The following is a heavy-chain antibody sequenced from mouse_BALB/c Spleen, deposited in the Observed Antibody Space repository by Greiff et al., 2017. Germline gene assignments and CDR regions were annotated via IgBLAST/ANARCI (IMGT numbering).Heavy chain of an antibody. J-gene: IGHJ3*01. Sequence: QVQLQQSGPGLVAPSQSLSITCTVSGFSLTSYDISWIRQPPGKGLEWLGVIWTGGGTNYNSAFMSRLSISKDNSKSQVFLKMNSLQTDDTAIYYCVRGGYYGSSSFAYWGQGTLVTVSA. CDR3: VRGGYYGSSSFAY. V-gene: IGHV2-9-2*01. CDR1: GFSLTSYD. CDR2: IWTGGGT. D-gene: IGHD1-1*01.